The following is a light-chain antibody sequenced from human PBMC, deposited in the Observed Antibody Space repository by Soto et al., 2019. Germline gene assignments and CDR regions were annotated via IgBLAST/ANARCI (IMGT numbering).Light chain of an antibody. V-gene: IGLV2-14*01. J-gene: IGLJ2*01. Sequence: QSALTQPASVSGSPGQSITISCTGTSSDVGGYNYVSWYQQYPGKAPKFMIYEVSNRPSGVANRCSGSKSGNTASLTISGLQAEDEADYYRSSYTSSSTLVVFGGGTKLTVL. CDR1: SSDVGGYNY. CDR3: SSYTSSSTLVV. CDR2: EVS.